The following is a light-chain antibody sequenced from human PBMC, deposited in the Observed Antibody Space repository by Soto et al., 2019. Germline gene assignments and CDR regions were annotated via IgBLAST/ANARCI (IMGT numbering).Light chain of an antibody. CDR3: SSYTSRSTPV. CDR1: SSDVGGYNY. J-gene: IGLJ2*01. V-gene: IGLV2-11*01. CDR2: DVS. Sequence: SALTQPRSVSGSPGQSVTISCTGTSSDVGGYNYVSWYQQHPGKAPKLMIYDVSKRPSGVPDRFSGSKSGNTASLTISGLQAEDEADYYCSSYTSRSTPVFGGGTKVTVL.